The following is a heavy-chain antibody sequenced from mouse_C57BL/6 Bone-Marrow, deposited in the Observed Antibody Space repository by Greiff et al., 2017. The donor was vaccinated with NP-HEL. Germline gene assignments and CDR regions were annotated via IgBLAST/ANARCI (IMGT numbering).Heavy chain of an antibody. D-gene: IGHD1-1*01. J-gene: IGHJ3*01. Sequence: VQLQQPGAELVRPGTSVKLSCKASGYTFTSYWMHWVKQRPGQGLEWIGVIDPSDSYTNYNQKFKGKATLTVDKSSSTAYMQLSSLTSEDSAVYYCVRGGVYYGSSYPFAYWGQGTLVTVSA. V-gene: IGHV1-59*01. CDR3: VRGGVYYGSSYPFAY. CDR2: IDPSDSYT. CDR1: GYTFTSYW.